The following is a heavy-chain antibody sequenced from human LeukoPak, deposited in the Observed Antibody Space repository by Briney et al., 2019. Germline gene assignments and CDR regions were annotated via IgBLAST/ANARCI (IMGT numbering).Heavy chain of an antibody. V-gene: IGHV3-21*01. CDR2: ISSSSSYI. Sequence: GGSLRLSCAASGFTFSTYEMTWVRQAPGKGLEWVSSISSSSSYIYYADSVKGRFTISRDNAKNSLYLQMNSLRAEDTAVYYCARDVSGSYPSYMDVWGKGTTVTISS. CDR1: GFTFSTYE. D-gene: IGHD1-26*01. CDR3: ARDVSGSYPSYMDV. J-gene: IGHJ6*03.